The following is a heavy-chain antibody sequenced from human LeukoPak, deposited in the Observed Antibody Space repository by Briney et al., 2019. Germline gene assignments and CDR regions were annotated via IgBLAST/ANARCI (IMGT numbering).Heavy chain of an antibody. J-gene: IGHJ5*02. CDR2: IYTSGTT. V-gene: IGHV4-4*07. Sequence: SETLSLTCAVSGGFISSYYWSWIRQPAGKGLEWIGRIYTSGTTNYNPSLKSRVTMSIDTSKNQFSLNLGSVTAADTAVYYCAREFTSWGQGTLVTVSS. CDR3: AREFTS. CDR1: GGFISSYY.